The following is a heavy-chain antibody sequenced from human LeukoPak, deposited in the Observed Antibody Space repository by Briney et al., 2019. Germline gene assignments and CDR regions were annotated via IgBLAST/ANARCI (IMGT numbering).Heavy chain of an antibody. J-gene: IGHJ4*02. CDR2: SNHFGST. CDR1: GESFSGYF. V-gene: IGHV4-34*01. Sequence: SETLSLTCAVSGESFSGYFWTWIRQPPGKGLEWIGESNHFGSTYYNPSLKSRVAISVDTSKNQFSLRLISVTAADTAVYYCARGGSGWPFDHWGQGTLVTVSS. CDR3: ARGGSGWPFDH. D-gene: IGHD6-19*01.